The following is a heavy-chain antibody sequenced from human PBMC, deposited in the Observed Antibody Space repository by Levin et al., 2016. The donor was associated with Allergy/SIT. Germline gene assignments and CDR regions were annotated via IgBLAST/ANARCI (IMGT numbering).Heavy chain of an antibody. Sequence: GESLKISCTASGFTFGEYAMSWFRHAPGKGLEGLEWVGFIRSKAYGATTEYAASVKGKFTISRDDSKSIAYLQMNSLRTEDTALYYCTRVYGSGTFLPDYWGQGTLVTVSS. D-gene: IGHD3-10*01. J-gene: IGHJ4*02. CDR2: IRSKAYGATT. CDR3: TRVYGSGTFLPDY. CDR1: GFTFGEYA. V-gene: IGHV3-49*03.